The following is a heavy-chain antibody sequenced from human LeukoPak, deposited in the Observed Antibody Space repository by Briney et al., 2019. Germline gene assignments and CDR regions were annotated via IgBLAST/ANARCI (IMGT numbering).Heavy chain of an antibody. V-gene: IGHV4-38-2*01. Sequence: SETLSLTCAVSGYSISSGYYWGWIRQPPGKGLEWIGSIYHSGSTYYNPSLKSRVTISVDTSKNQFSLKLSSVTAADTAVYYCARREKNFFDYRGQGTLVTVSS. CDR2: IYHSGST. CDR1: GYSISSGYY. D-gene: IGHD1-26*01. J-gene: IGHJ4*02. CDR3: ARREKNFFDY.